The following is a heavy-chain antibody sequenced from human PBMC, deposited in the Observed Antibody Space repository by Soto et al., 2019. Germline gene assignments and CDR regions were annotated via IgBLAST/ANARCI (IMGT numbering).Heavy chain of an antibody. Sequence: GGSLRLSCTSSGFTLSMSAVNWVRQAPGKGLEWVSYISDSGDRTYYADSVKGRFTISRDRSKNTVSLQMDSLRAEDTAVYYCAKDRGIIVKAGDAFDVWGQGTKVTVSS. CDR3: AKDRGIIVKAGDAFDV. CDR1: GFTLSMSA. J-gene: IGHJ3*01. D-gene: IGHD3-16*02. CDR2: ISDSGDRT. V-gene: IGHV3-23*01.